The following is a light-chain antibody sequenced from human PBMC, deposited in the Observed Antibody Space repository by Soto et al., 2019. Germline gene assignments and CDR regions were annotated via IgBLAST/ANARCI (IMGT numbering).Light chain of an antibody. CDR3: GQGAPCPLT. Sequence: EVVLTQSPLSLPVTVGQPATVSCRSSQSLLFFNGITYLTWFHQRPGQPPRRLISEVSNRDSGVPGRFGGSASGIEFTLEISRVAAVDVGLFYCGQGAPCPLTFGGGTMVEIK. CDR1: QSLLFFNGITY. V-gene: IGKV2-30*01. CDR2: EVS. J-gene: IGKJ4*01.